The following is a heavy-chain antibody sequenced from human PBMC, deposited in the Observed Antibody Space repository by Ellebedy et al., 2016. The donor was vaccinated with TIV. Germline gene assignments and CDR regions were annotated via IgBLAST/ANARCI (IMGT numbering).Heavy chain of an antibody. J-gene: IGHJ5*02. V-gene: IGHV4-39*07. CDR2: IYFSGYT. D-gene: IGHD2-21*02. CDR3: AKDLGDWRNNWFNP. CDR1: GGSISSTSYY. Sequence: MPSETLSLTCTVSGGSISSTSYYWGWIRQAPGEGLDWFGSIYFSGYTYYNPSLKSRFNISVDTSNNQFSLKLTSVTAAETAVYYCAKDLGDWRNNWFNPWGQGTLVTVSS.